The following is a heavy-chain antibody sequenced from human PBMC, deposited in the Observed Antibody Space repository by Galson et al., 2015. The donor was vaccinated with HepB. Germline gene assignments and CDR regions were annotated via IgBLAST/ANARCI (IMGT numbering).Heavy chain of an antibody. CDR2: MSGDGSTT. CDR3: AKAGSWANGIPFDV. CDR1: GFTLSSYS. J-gene: IGHJ3*01. D-gene: IGHD1-1*01. Sequence: SLRLSCAASGFTLSSYSMYWIRQTPGKGLVWVSRMSGDGSTTNYADSVKGRFTISRDNAKNTLYLQMNSLRAEDTAVYYCAKAGSWANGIPFDVWGQGATVTVYS. V-gene: IGHV3-74*01.